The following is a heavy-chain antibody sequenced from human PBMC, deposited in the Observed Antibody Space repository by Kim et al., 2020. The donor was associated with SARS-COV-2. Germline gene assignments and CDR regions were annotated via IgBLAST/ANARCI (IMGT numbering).Heavy chain of an antibody. V-gene: IGHV1-18*01. CDR1: GYTFTSYG. J-gene: IGHJ6*02. CDR3: ARERFGELNYYYGMDV. Sequence: ASVKVSCKASGYTFTSYGISWVRQAPGQGLEWMGWISAYNGNTNYAQKLQGRVTMTTDTSTSTAYMELRSLRSDDTAVYYCARERFGELNYYYGMDVWGQGTTVTVSS. CDR2: ISAYNGNT. D-gene: IGHD3-10*01.